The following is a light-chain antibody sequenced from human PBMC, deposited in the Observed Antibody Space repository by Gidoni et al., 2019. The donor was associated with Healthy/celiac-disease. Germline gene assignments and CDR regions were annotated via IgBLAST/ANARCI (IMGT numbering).Light chain of an antibody. CDR3: QKYNSALWT. CDR2: AAS. V-gene: IGKV1-27*01. CDR1: QRISNY. J-gene: IGKJ1*01. Sequence: DIQMTHSPSSRSASVGDRVTITCRASQRISNYLAWYQQKPGKVPKLLIYAASTLQSGVPARFSGSGSGTDFTLTISSLQPEDVATYYCQKYNSALWTFGQGTKVEIK.